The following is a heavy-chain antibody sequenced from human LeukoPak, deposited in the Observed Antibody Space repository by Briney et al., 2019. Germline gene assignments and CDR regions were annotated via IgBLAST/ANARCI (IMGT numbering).Heavy chain of an antibody. D-gene: IGHD3-22*01. V-gene: IGHV3-15*01. J-gene: IGHJ4*02. Sequence: GGSLRLSCAASGFTFSNAWMSWVRQAPGKGLEWVGRIKSKTDGGTPDYAAPVKGRFTISRDDSKNTLYLQMNSLKTEDTAVYYCTTTFRGEYYYDSSSFDYWGQGTLVTVSS. CDR1: GFTFSNAW. CDR3: TTTFRGEYYYDSSSFDY. CDR2: IKSKTDGGTP.